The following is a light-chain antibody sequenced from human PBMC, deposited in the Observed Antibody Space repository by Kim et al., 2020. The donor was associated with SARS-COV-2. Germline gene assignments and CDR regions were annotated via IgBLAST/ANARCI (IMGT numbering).Light chain of an antibody. J-gene: IGKJ2*01. Sequence: EIAMTQSPATLSVSPGEGATLSCRASQSVSTKVAWYQQKPGQAPRLLIYDASMRATGIPARFSGSGSRTEFTLTISSLQSEDFAVYFCLQYNDWPPATFGQGTKLEI. CDR3: LQYNDWPPAT. V-gene: IGKV3-15*01. CDR1: QSVSTK. CDR2: DAS.